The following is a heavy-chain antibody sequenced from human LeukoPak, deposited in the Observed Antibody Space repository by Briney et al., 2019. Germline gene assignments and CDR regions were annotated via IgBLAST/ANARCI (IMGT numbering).Heavy chain of an antibody. CDR1: GFTFSSYG. J-gene: IGHJ4*02. CDR3: ARGGGYYAIDY. Sequence: PGGSLRLSCAASGFTFSSYGMHWVRQAPGKGLEWVAVIWYDGSNKYYADSVKGRFTISRDNSKNTLYLQMNNLRAEDTAVYYCARGGGYYAIDYWGQGTLVTVSS. D-gene: IGHD1-26*01. V-gene: IGHV3-33*01. CDR2: IWYDGSNK.